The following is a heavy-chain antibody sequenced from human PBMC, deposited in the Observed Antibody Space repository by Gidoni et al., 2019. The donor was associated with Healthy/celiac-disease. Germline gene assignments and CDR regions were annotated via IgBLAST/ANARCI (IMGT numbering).Heavy chain of an antibody. J-gene: IGHJ4*02. CDR1: GGSFSGYY. CDR3: ARGGPKVVGY. CDR2: INHSGST. V-gene: IGHV4-34*01. Sequence: QVQLQQWGAGLLKPSETLSLTCAVYGGSFSGYYWSGIRQPPGKGLEWIGEINHSGSTNYNPSLKSRVTISVDTSKNQFSLKLSSVTAADTAVYYCARGGPKVVGYWGQGTLVTVSS.